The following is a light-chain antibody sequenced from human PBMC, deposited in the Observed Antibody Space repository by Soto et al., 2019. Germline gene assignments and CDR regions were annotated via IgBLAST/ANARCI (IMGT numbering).Light chain of an antibody. Sequence: DIQMTQSPSTLSASVGDRVTITCRASENINTWLAGYQQKPGKGPNLVIYDSSSLESGVPSSFSGSGSGTEFTLTINSLQPADFATYYCQHYKTYPLTFGQGTKVQIK. J-gene: IGKJ1*01. CDR2: DSS. CDR1: ENINTW. V-gene: IGKV1-5*01. CDR3: QHYKTYPLT.